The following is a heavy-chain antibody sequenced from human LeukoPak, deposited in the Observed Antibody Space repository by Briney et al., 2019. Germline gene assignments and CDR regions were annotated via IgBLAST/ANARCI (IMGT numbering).Heavy chain of an antibody. Sequence: PGGSLRLSCAASGFTFSNDWMHWVRQAPGKGLVWVSRINSDGSRINYADSVKGRFTISRDNAKNTVYLQMNSLRAEDTAVYYCGRVAYENCGGDCYSFPDYWGQGTLVTVSS. V-gene: IGHV3-74*01. J-gene: IGHJ4*02. CDR2: INSDGSRI. D-gene: IGHD2-21*02. CDR1: GFTFSNDW. CDR3: GRVAYENCGGDCYSFPDY.